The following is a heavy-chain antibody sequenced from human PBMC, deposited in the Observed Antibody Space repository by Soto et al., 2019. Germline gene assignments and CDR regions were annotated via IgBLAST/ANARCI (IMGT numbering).Heavy chain of an antibody. J-gene: IGHJ4*02. CDR1: GFTFSTHA. CDR2: VSFDGSNK. V-gene: IGHV3-30-3*01. D-gene: IGHD2-15*01. CDR3: SIIQGAKLRRIDY. Sequence: GGSLRLSCAASGFTFSTHAMHWVRQAPGKGLECVAIVSFDGSNKYYADSVKGRFTISRDNSKNTLYLQMNSLTPEDTAVYYFSIIQGAKLRRIDYWGQGILVTVFS.